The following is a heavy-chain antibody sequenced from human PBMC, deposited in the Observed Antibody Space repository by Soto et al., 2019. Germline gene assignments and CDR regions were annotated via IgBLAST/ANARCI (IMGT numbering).Heavy chain of an antibody. Sequence: VQLAESGGDLVQPGGSLRLSCAASGFIFRNYWMHWVRQTPGKGLVWVARISSDGSGTSYEDSVKGRFTISRDNAKNTLYLQMNSLRAEDTAVYFCASDMHGSGSFAYYFGMDVWGQGTTVTVSS. CDR1: GFIFRNYW. J-gene: IGHJ6*02. CDR3: ASDMHGSGSFAYYFGMDV. CDR2: ISSDGSGT. D-gene: IGHD3-10*01. V-gene: IGHV3-74*01.